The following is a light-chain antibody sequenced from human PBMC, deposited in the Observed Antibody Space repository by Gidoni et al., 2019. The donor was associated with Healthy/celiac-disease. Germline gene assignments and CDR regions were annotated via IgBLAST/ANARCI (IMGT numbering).Light chain of an antibody. CDR2: DAS. CDR1: QDISNY. J-gene: IGKJ4*01. Sequence: IQMPQSPSFLSSSVGDRITITCQASQDISNYLNWYQQKPGKAPKLLIYDASNLETGVPSRFSGSGSGTDFTFTISSLQPEDIATYYCQQYDNLRRTFGGGTKVEIK. CDR3: QQYDNLRRT. V-gene: IGKV1-33*01.